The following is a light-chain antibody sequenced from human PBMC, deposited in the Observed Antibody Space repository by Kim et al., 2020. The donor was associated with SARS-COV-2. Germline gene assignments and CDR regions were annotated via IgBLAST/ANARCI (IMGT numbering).Light chain of an antibody. CDR3: QTWGSGIRV. CDR1: GGHSSYA. V-gene: IGLV4-69*01. Sequence: SVKLTCTLSGGHSSYAIAWHQQEPGKGPRYLMKVNSDGSHSKGDGIPDRFSGSSSGAERYLTISSLQSEDEADYYCQTWGSGIRVFGGGTKVTVL. CDR2: VNSDGSH. J-gene: IGLJ3*02.